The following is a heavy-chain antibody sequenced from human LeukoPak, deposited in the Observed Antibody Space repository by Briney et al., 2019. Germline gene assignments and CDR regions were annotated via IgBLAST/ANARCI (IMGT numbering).Heavy chain of an antibody. CDR1: GYPFNLFD. Sequence: GGSLRLSCTVRGYPFNLFDIKWARQAPGQGGEWVSGFSRGGETRKHADSVKGRFTVSRDASKNTVSVQMNDLRPENTPVYYCAKKRLFRHCTACVCMEGDYFDEWGQASLVTVSS. V-gene: IGHV3-23*01. CDR3: AKKRLFRHCTACVCMEGDYFDE. CDR2: FSRGGETR. J-gene: IGHJ4*01. D-gene: IGHD2-8*02.